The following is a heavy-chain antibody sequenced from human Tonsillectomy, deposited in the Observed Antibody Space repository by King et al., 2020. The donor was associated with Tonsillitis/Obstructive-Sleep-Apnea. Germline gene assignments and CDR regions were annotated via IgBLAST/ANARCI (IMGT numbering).Heavy chain of an antibody. CDR1: GFTFSSYA. Sequence: QLVQSGGGLVQPGESLRLSCAASGFTFSSYAMSWVRQAPGKGLEWVSAISSSGGSTYYADSVKGRFTISRDNSKNTLYLQMNSLRAEDTAVYYCAKGSGGDPTSYYYGMDVWGQGTTVTVSS. V-gene: IGHV3-23*04. J-gene: IGHJ6*02. D-gene: IGHD2-21*02. CDR2: ISSSGGST. CDR3: AKGSGGDPTSYYYGMDV.